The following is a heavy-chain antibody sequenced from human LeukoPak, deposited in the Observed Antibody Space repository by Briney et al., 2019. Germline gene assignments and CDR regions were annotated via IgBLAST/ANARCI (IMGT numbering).Heavy chain of an antibody. J-gene: IGHJ4*02. CDR3: ASIWSGYYYYFDY. CDR1: GFTFSSYW. D-gene: IGHD3-3*01. Sequence: GGSLRLSCAASGFTFSSYWMSWVRQAPGKGLEWVANIKQDGSEKYYVGSVKGRFTISRDNAKNSLYLQMNSLRAEDTAVYYCASIWSGYYYYFDYWGQGTLVTVSS. V-gene: IGHV3-7*01. CDR2: IKQDGSEK.